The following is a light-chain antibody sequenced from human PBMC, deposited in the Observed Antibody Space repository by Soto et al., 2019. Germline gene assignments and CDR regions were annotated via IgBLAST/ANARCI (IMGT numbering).Light chain of an antibody. J-gene: IGKJ1*01. CDR1: QSVSSN. Sequence: EIVLTQSPATLSVSPGERATLSCRASQSVSSNLAWYQQKPDQAPRLLIYGASTRATGIPARFSGSGSGTEFTLTISSLQSEDLAVYYCQHYNNWPPWTVGQGTKVDIK. CDR3: QHYNNWPPWT. V-gene: IGKV3-15*01. CDR2: GAS.